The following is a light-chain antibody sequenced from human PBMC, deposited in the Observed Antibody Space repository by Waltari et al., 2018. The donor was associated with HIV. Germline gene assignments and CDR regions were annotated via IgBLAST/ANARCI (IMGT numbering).Light chain of an antibody. CDR3: NSDTSMSHLV. CDR2: EVS. V-gene: IGLV2-14*01. J-gene: IGLJ3*02. Sequence: QSALTQPASVSGSPGQSITISCTGTTSDVGGYNYVSWYQHHTGKAPKLIIYEVSNRPADSSSRFSASKSGNTASLTISGLQAEDEADYYCNSDTSMSHLVFGGGTKLTV. CDR1: TSDVGGYNY.